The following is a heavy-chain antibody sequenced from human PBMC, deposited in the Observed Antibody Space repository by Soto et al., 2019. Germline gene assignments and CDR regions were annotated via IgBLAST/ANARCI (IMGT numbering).Heavy chain of an antibody. CDR1: GGSISSYY. CDR3: ARTNRDGYNYLYFDY. J-gene: IGHJ4*02. CDR2: IYYSGST. D-gene: IGHD5-12*01. V-gene: IGHV4-59*01. Sequence: PSETLSLTCTVSGGSISSYYWSWIRQPPGKGLEWIGYIYYSGSTNYNPSLKSRVTISVDTSKNQFSLKLSSVTAADTAVYYCARTNRDGYNYLYFDYWGQGTLVTVSS.